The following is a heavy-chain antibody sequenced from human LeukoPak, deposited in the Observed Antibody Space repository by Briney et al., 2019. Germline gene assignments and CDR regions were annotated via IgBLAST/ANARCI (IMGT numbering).Heavy chain of an antibody. CDR2: ITPMFGTA. CDR3: ARDSSEFRSLIFH. D-gene: IGHD3-3*02. Sequence: GASVKVSCKASGGTFSRHTISWVRQSPGRGLGWMGGITPMFGTANYAQKFQGRVAITADESTSTAYMELSSLRSEDTAVYYCARDSSEFRSLIFHWGQGTLVTVSS. CDR1: GGTFSRHT. J-gene: IGHJ1*01. V-gene: IGHV1-69*13.